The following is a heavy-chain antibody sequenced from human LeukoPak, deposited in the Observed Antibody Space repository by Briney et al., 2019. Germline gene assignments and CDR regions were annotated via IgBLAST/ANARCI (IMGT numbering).Heavy chain of an antibody. J-gene: IGHJ5*02. V-gene: IGHV3-11*01. D-gene: IGHD3-10*01. CDR3: ARAGGGITMVREVIITDNWFDP. CDR1: GFTFSDYY. Sequence: PGGSLRLSCAASGFTFSDYYMSWIRQAPGKGLEWVSYISSSGSTIYYADSVKGRFTISRDNAKNSLYLQMNSLRAEDTAVYYCARAGGGITMVREVIITDNWFDPWGQGTLVTVSS. CDR2: ISSSGSTI.